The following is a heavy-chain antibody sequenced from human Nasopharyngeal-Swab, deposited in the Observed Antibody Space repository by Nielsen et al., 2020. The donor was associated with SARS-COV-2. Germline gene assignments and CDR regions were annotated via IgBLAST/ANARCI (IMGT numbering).Heavy chain of an antibody. V-gene: IGHV4-59*12. CDR1: GASISSDY. CDR3: TRGSLRTAPDC. Sequence: SQTLSLTCAVSGASISSDYWGWIRQPPGKGLEWIGCVSYSGRTDYNPSLKSRVTISIDTSKKHFSLVLSSLTAADTALYYCTRGSLRTAPDCWGQGTLVTVPS. CDR2: VSYSGRT. D-gene: IGHD4-17*01. J-gene: IGHJ4*02.